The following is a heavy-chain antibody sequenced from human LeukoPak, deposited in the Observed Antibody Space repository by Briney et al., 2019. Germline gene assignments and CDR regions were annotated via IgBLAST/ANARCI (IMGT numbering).Heavy chain of an antibody. CDR3: TTDTRRVVVPK. J-gene: IGHJ4*02. CDR1: GFSFNDAL. Sequence: PGGSLRLSCAASGFSFNDALMSWVRQAPGKRRECVGRIKRKTDGGTTDYAAPVKGRFSISRDDSKTSLYLQMNNLQTEDTAVYYCTTDTRRVVVPKWGQGTLVTVSS. D-gene: IGHD2-15*01. CDR2: IKRKTDGGTT. V-gene: IGHV3-15*01.